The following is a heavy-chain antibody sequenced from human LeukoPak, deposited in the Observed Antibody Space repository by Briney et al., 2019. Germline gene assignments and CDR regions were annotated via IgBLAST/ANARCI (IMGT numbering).Heavy chain of an antibody. Sequence: AGGSLRLSCAASGFTFSSYSMNWVRQAPGKGLEWVSSISSSNSYIYYADSVKGRFTISRDNAKNSLYLQMNSLRAEDTAVYYCARAIPISYYDYVWGSYRAGIDYWGQGTLVTVSS. J-gene: IGHJ4*02. CDR3: ARAIPISYYDYVWGSYRAGIDY. D-gene: IGHD3-16*02. CDR2: ISSSNSYI. CDR1: GFTFSSYS. V-gene: IGHV3-21*01.